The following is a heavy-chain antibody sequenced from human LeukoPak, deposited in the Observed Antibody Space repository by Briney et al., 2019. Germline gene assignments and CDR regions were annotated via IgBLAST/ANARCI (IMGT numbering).Heavy chain of an antibody. V-gene: IGHV1-2*06. Sequence: ASVKVSCKASGYTFTGHYMHWVRQAPGQGLEWVGRINPNSGGTNYAQKFQGRVTMTRDTSISTAYMELSTLGSDDTAVYYCAREDGFCSSSSCYNDYWGQGTLVTVSS. D-gene: IGHD2-2*02. CDR2: INPNSGGT. CDR3: AREDGFCSSSSCYNDY. CDR1: GYTFTGHY. J-gene: IGHJ4*02.